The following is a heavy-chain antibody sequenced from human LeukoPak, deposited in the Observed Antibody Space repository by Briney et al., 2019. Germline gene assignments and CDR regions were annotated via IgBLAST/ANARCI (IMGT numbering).Heavy chain of an antibody. CDR1: GYTFTGYY. Sequence: GASVKVSCKASGYTFTGYYMHWVRQAPGQGLEWMGWINPNSGGTNYAQKFQGRVTMTRDTSISTAYMELSRLRSDDTAVYYCARDLGLWFGELAGYWGQGTLVTVSS. CDR2: INPNSGGT. J-gene: IGHJ4*02. V-gene: IGHV1-2*02. CDR3: ARDLGLWFGELAGY. D-gene: IGHD3-10*01.